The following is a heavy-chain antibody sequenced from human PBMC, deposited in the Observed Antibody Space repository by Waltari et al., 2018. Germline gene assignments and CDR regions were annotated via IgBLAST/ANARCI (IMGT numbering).Heavy chain of an antibody. J-gene: IGHJ4*02. D-gene: IGHD4-17*01. Sequence: EVQLVESGGGLVQPGGSLRLSCGTSGFNFSDHWMSWVRQAPGKGLEWVAYIKKDGSKKYYADSVKGRFTISRDNAKNSLYLQMNSLRDEDTAVFYCTKGPDYGDRLDYIDYWGQGILVTVSS. CDR3: TKGPDYGDRLDYIDY. V-gene: IGHV3-7*01. CDR1: GFNFSDHW. CDR2: IKKDGSKK.